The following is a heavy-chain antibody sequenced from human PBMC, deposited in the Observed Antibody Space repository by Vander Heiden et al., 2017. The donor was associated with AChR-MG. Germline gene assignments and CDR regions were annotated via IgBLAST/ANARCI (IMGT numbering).Heavy chain of an antibody. Sequence: QVQLQESGPGLVKPSQTLSLTCPVPGGPTSIGGYYWSWIRQHPGKGLEWIGYIYYSGSTYYNPSLKSRVTISVDTSKNQFSLKLSSVTAADTAVYYCARDYCSSTSCYTPDAFDIWGQGTMVTVSS. CDR1: GGPTSIGGYY. CDR2: IYYSGST. V-gene: IGHV4-31*03. D-gene: IGHD2-2*02. CDR3: ARDYCSSTSCYTPDAFDI. J-gene: IGHJ3*02.